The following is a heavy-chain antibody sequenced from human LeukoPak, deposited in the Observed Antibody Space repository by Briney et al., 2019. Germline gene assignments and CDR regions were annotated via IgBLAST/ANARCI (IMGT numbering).Heavy chain of an antibody. CDR3: ASLTTVTRPYYFDY. CDR1: GGTFSSYA. Sequence: ASVKVSCKASGGTFSSYAISWVRQAPGQGLEWMGRIIPILGIANYAQKFQGRVTITADKSTSTAYMELSSLRSEDTAVYYCASLTTVTRPYYFDYWGQGTPVTVSS. D-gene: IGHD4-17*01. CDR2: IIPILGIA. V-gene: IGHV1-69*04. J-gene: IGHJ4*02.